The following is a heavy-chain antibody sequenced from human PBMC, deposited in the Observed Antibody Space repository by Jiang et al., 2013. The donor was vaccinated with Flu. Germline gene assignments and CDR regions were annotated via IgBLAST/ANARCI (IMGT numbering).Heavy chain of an antibody. D-gene: IGHD3-22*01. CDR2: ISVYSGDT. CDR1: GYNFNSYG. V-gene: IGHV1-18*01. J-gene: IGHJ4*02. CDR3: ARASVGASPYYEDTSGYYPY. Sequence: SVKVSCKASGYNFNSYGITWVRQAPGQGLEWMGWISVYSGDTNYAQKFQGRVTMTTDRSTTTAYMELRSLRSDDTAVYYCARASVGASPYYEDTSGYYPYWGQGTLVTVSS.